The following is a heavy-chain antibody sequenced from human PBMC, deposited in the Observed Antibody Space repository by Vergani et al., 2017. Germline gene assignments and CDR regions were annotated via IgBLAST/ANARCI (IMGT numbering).Heavy chain of an antibody. CDR1: GFTFSNYA. V-gene: IGHV3-23*01. Sequence: EVHLLESGGGSVQPGGSPRLSCAASGFTFSNYAMTWVRQAPGKGLEWVSSISGNGGNSNYADSVQGRFTISRDNSKNTVYLQMNILRGDDTAVYYCARVALTYYYHSYYMDVWGEGTTVTVSS. J-gene: IGHJ6*03. CDR2: ISGNGGNS. CDR3: ARVALTYYYHSYYMDV.